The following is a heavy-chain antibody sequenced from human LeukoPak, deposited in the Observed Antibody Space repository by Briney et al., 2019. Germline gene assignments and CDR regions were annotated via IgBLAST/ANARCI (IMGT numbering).Heavy chain of an antibody. CDR3: AKDQHYYDSSGYYYVFDY. CDR1: GFTLSTYW. J-gene: IGHJ4*02. Sequence: GGSLRLSCAASGFTLSTYWMSWVRQAPGKGLEWVANIKQDGSEKYYVDSVKGRFTISRDNAKNSLYLQMNSLRAEETAVYYCAKDQHYYDSSGYYYVFDYWGQGTLVTVSS. V-gene: IGHV3-7*05. CDR2: IKQDGSEK. D-gene: IGHD3-22*01.